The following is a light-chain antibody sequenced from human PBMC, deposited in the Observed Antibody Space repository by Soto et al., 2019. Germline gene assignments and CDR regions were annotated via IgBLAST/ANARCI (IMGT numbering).Light chain of an antibody. CDR3: GTWDRSLGAVV. CDR1: RSNLGYHF. Sequence: QSVLTQPPSLSAAPGQKVTISCSGNRSNLGYHFVSWYQQHPGTAPKLLIYDNDKRPSGITDRFSGSKSGTSATLDIVGLQTGDEATYHCGTWDRSLGAVVFGGGTKVTVL. V-gene: IGLV1-51*01. CDR2: DND. J-gene: IGLJ2*01.